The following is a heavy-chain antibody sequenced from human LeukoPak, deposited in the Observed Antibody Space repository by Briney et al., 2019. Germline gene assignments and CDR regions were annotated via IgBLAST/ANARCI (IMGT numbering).Heavy chain of an antibody. V-gene: IGHV1-69*04. CDR2: IIPILGIA. D-gene: IGHD3-22*01. CDR3: ARDEATEFYYDSSVYYYFD. CDR1: GGTFSSYT. Sequence: SVKVSCKASGGTFSSYTISWVRQAPGQGLEWMGRIIPILGIANYAQKFQGRVTITADKSTSTAYMELSSLRSEDTALYYCARDEATEFYYDSSVYYYFDWGGGTLVTVSS. J-gene: IGHJ4*02.